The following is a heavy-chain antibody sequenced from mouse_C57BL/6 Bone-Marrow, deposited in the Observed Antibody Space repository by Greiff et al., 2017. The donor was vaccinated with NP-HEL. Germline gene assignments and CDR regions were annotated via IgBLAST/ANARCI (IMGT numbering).Heavy chain of an antibody. D-gene: IGHD1-1*01. CDR1: GFTFSSYA. V-gene: IGHV5-4*03. Sequence: DVKLVESGGGLVKPGGSLKLSCAASGFTFSSYAMSWVRQTPEKRLEWVATISDGGSYTYYPDNVKGRFTISRDNAKNNLYLQMSHLKSEDTAMYYCARAFYYYGSSHWYFDVWGTGTTVTVSS. J-gene: IGHJ1*03. CDR2: ISDGGSYT. CDR3: ARAFYYYGSSHWYFDV.